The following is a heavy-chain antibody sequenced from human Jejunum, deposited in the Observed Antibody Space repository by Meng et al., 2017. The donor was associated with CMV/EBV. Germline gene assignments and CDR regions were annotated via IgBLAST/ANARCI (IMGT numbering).Heavy chain of an antibody. CDR3: AEDLEDDDYSNYGAVDP. V-gene: IGHV3-30*02. CDR1: FTFSRIG. D-gene: IGHD4-11*01. CDR2: IRSHENNK. J-gene: IGHJ5*02. Sequence: FTFSRIGMQWDRRAPGNGLKWVAFIRSHENNKYYADSVKGRITISRDNSKNTLYLQMNSLRAEDTALYYCAEDLEDDDYSNYGAVDPWGQGALVTVSS.